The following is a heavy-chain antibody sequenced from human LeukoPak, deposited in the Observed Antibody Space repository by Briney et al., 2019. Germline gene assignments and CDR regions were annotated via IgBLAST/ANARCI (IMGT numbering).Heavy chain of an antibody. CDR3: ARPLSGYSSSLAY. CDR2: ISYDGRNH. Sequence: GGSLRLSCAASGFTFSSYEMNWVRQAPGKGLEWVAVISYDGRNHYYADSVKGRFTISRDNSKNTLYLQMNSLRVEETAVYYCARPLSGYSSSLAYWGQGTLVTVSS. D-gene: IGHD6-6*01. CDR1: GFTFSSYE. J-gene: IGHJ4*02. V-gene: IGHV3-30*04.